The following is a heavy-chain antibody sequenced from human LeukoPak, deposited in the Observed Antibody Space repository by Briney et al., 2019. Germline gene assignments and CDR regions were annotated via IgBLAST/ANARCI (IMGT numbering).Heavy chain of an antibody. Sequence: SETLSLTCTVSGGSINNYYWTWIRQPPGKGLEWIGYISYSGSTNYNPSLKSRVTISVDTSKNQFSLKLSSVTAADTAVYYCAREGSAKAGGANFDYWGQGTLVTVSS. CDR1: GGSINNYY. J-gene: IGHJ4*02. V-gene: IGHV4-59*12. CDR3: AREGSAKAGGANFDY. D-gene: IGHD6-19*01. CDR2: ISYSGST.